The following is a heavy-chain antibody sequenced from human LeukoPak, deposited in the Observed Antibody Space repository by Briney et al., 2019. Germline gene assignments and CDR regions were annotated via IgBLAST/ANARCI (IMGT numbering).Heavy chain of an antibody. CDR2: IKQDGSEK. CDR3: ARVLTSYWYFDL. J-gene: IGHJ2*01. D-gene: IGHD1-14*01. Sequence: GGSLRLSCAASGFTFEDYGMHWVRPAPGKGLEWVANIKQDGSEKYYVDSEKGRFTISRDNAKNSLYLQMNSLRAEDTAVYYCARVLTSYWYFDLWGRGTLVTVSS. V-gene: IGHV3-7*04. CDR1: GFTFEDYG.